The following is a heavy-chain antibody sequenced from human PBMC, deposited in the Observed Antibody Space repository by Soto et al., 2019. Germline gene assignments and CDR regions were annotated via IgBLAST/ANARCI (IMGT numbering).Heavy chain of an antibody. J-gene: IGHJ4*02. CDR1: GYTFTSYA. CDR3: ARGLNGYLHYFDY. D-gene: IGHD5-18*01. CDR2: INAGNGNT. Sequence: QVQLVQSGAEVKKPGASVKVSCKASGYTFTSYAMHWVRQAPGQRLEWMGWINAGNGNTKYSQKFQGRVTITRDTSASTAYMELSSLRSEDTAVYYCARGLNGYLHYFDYWGQGPLVTVSS. V-gene: IGHV1-3*01.